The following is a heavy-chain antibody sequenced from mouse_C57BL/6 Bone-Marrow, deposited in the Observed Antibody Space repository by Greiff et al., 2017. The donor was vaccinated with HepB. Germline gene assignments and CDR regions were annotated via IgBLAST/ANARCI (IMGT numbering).Heavy chain of an antibody. CDR1: GYTFTSYW. Sequence: QVQLKQSGTELVKPGASVKLSCKASGYTFTSYWMHWVKQRPGQGLEWIGNINPSNGGTNYNEKFKSKATLTVDKSSSTAYMQLSSLTSEDSAVYYCAREDGYYAWFAYWGQGTLVTVSA. J-gene: IGHJ3*01. D-gene: IGHD2-3*01. V-gene: IGHV1-53*01. CDR2: INPSNGGT. CDR3: AREDGYYAWFAY.